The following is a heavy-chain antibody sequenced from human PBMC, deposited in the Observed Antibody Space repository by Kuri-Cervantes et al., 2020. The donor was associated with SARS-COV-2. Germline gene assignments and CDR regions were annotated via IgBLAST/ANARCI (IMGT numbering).Heavy chain of an antibody. CDR2: INHSGST. CDR3: ARRGPTTVTTFTALAEVGFQH. V-gene: IGHV4-34*01. Sequence: SETLSSTCAVHDGSFSGYYWSWIGQPQGKGLEWIGEINHSGSTNYNPTLKSRVTISVDTTYNQFSLKLSSVTAADTAVYYCARRGPTTVTTFTALAEVGFQHWGQGTLVTVSS. D-gene: IGHD4-17*01. CDR1: DGSFSGYY. J-gene: IGHJ1*01.